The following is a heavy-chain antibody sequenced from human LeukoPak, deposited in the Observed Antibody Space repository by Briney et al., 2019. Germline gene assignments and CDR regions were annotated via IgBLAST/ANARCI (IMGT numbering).Heavy chain of an antibody. CDR2: ISYDGSNK. Sequence: GGSLRLSCAASGFTFSSYGMHWVRQAPGKGLEWVAVISYDGSNKYYADSVKGRFTISRDNSKNTLYLQMNSLRAEDTAVYYCAKDGEYYDFWSGYKTTTYYFDYWGQGTLVTVSS. CDR3: AKDGEYYDFWSGYKTTTYYFDY. CDR1: GFTFSSYG. V-gene: IGHV3-30*18. D-gene: IGHD3-3*01. J-gene: IGHJ4*02.